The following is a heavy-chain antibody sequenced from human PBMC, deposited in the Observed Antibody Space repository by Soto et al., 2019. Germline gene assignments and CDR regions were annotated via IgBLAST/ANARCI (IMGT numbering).Heavy chain of an antibody. CDR1: GGSISSSSYY. V-gene: IGHV4-39*01. CDR2: VYYGGST. J-gene: IGHJ6*02. CDR3: AGGDYYHSSGYYFYYYTMDV. Sequence: SETLSLTCTVSGGSISSSSYYWGWIRQPRGKGLEWIGNVYYGGSTYYNPSLKSRVTISVETSKIQFSLKLSSVTAADSAVYYCAGGDYYHSSGYYFYYYTMDVWGQGTTVTVSS. D-gene: IGHD3-22*01.